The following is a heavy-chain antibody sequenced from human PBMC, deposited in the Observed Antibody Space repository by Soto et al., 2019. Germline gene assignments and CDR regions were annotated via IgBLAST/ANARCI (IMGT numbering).Heavy chain of an antibody. J-gene: IGHJ6*01. D-gene: IGHD3-10*01. CDR2: IIPIDATV. Sequence: QVQLVQSGAEVKKPGSSVKVSCKASGGTFSNYALISWVRQAPGQGLEWMGGIIPIDATVNYAQKFQGRITITADESTTIVYMDLGSLRSEDTAMYYCARDLLGFGYTYGDFWGQGTTVTVSS. CDR3: ARDLLGFGYTYGDF. CDR1: GGTFSNYA. V-gene: IGHV1-69*12.